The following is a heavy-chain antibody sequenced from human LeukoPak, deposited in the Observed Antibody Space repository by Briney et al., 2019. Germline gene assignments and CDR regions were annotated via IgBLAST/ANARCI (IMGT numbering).Heavy chain of an antibody. D-gene: IGHD3-10*01. CDR1: GGSISGYY. J-gene: IGHJ4*02. CDR2: IYYSGNT. CDR3: ARLPMVRGVTEYYFDY. Sequence: SETLSLTCSVSGGSISGYYWSWIRQPPGKGLEWIGYIYYSGNTNYNPSLKSRGTISVDTSKNQFSLDLYSVTAADTAVYYRARLPMVRGVTEYYFDYWGQGTLVTVSS. V-gene: IGHV4-59*01.